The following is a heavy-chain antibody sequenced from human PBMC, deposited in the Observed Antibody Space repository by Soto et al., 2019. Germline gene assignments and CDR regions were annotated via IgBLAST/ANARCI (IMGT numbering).Heavy chain of an antibody. D-gene: IGHD3-3*01. CDR1: GGSISSYD. J-gene: IGHJ6*02. Sequence: SQTMSLSYTVAGGSISSYDGSWIRKPTGKGLEWIGYIYYSGSTNYNPSLKSRVTISVDTSKNQFSLKLSSVTAADTAVYYCARAPYYDFWSGTMDVWGQGTTVTVSS. V-gene: IGHV4-59*01. CDR2: IYYSGST. CDR3: ARAPYYDFWSGTMDV.